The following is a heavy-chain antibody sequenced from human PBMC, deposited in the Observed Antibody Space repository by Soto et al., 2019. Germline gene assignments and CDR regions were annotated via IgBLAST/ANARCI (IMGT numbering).Heavy chain of an antibody. V-gene: IGHV3-7*01. J-gene: IGHJ5*02. CDR1: GFTFSSYW. D-gene: IGHD6-6*01. Sequence: EVQLVESGGGLVQPGGSLRLSCAASGFTFSSYWMSWVRQAPGKGLEWVANIKQDGSEKYYVDSVKGRFTISRDNAKNSLYLQMNRLRAEDTAVYYCPRSIAARLKWFDPWGQGTLVTVSS. CDR3: PRSIAARLKWFDP. CDR2: IKQDGSEK.